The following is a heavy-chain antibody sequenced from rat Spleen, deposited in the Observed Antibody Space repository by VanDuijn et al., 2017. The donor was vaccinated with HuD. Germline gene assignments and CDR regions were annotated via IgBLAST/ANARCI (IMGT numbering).Heavy chain of an antibody. D-gene: IGHD4-3*01. V-gene: IGHV5-22*01. CDR3: AVSGYGY. J-gene: IGHJ2*01. CDR1: GFTFSNYG. Sequence: EVQLVESGGGLVQPGRSMKLSCAASGFTFSNYGMAWVRQAPKKGLEWVAYISYDGGSTYYRDSVKGRFTISRDNAKSTIYLQMNSLGSEDTATYYCAVSGYGYWGQGVMVTVSS. CDR2: ISYDGGST.